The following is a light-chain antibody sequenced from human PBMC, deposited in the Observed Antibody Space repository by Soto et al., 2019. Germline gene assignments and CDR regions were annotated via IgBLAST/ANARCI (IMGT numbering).Light chain of an antibody. Sequence: EIVLTQSPGTLSLSPGERATLSCRASQSVSSTYLAWYQQKPGQAPRLLIYGASSRATGIPDRFSGSGSGTDFTLTISRLEPEDSAVYYCQQYSSSPWTFGKGTTVEIK. CDR3: QQYSSSPWT. CDR2: GAS. CDR1: QSVSSTY. V-gene: IGKV3-20*01. J-gene: IGKJ1*01.